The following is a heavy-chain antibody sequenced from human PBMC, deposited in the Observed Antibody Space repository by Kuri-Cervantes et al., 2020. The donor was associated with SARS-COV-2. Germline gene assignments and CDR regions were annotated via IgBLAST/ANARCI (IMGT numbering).Heavy chain of an antibody. CDR3: ARGGVVPVSFDY. CDR1: GGSISGSSYY. CDR2: IYYSGST. Sequence: SETLSLTCTVSGGSISGSSYYWGWIRQPPGKGLEWIGSIYYSGSTYYNPSLKSRVTISVDTSKNQFSLKLSSVTAADTAVYYCARGGVVPVSFDYWGQGTLVTVSS. V-gene: IGHV4-39*07. D-gene: IGHD2-21*01. J-gene: IGHJ4*02.